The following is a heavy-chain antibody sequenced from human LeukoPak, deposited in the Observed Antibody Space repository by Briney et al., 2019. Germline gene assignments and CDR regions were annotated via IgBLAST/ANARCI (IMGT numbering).Heavy chain of an antibody. D-gene: IGHD5-24*01. CDR3: ARGRDGYNSGSDY. Sequence: GGSLRLSCAASGFTFSSYAMSWVRQAPGKGLEWVSAISGSGGSTYYADSVKGRFTISRDNSKNTLYLQMNSLRAEDTAVYYCARGRDGYNSGSDYWGQGTLVTVSS. J-gene: IGHJ4*02. CDR1: GFTFSSYA. CDR2: ISGSGGST. V-gene: IGHV3-23*01.